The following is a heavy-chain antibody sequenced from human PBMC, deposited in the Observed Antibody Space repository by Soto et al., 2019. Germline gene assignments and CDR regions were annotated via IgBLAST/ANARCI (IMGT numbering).Heavy chain of an antibody. V-gene: IGHV3-30*03. D-gene: IGHD2-8*02. CDR3: TGEGASGY. CDR1: GFTVSSRG. J-gene: IGHJ4*02. CDR2: ISRDGRTK. Sequence: QVQLVESGGGVVQPGRSLRLSCSVSGFTVSSRGMHWVRQAPGKGLEWVAVISRDGRTKFYADSVEGRFTISKDSSRNTLFLEMDSLRSDDTAFYYCTGEGASGYWGQGTLVTVSS.